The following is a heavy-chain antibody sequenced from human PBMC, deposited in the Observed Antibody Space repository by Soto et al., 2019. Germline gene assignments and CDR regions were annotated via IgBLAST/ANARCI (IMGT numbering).Heavy chain of an antibody. J-gene: IGHJ6*03. CDR3: VKDGEGEGNLTHYYYYYKDG. D-gene: IGHD3-9*01. V-gene: IGHV3-9*01. Sequence: EVQLVESGGGLVQPGRSLRLSCAASGFTFDDYAMHWVRQAPGKGLEWVSGISWKRDSIGYADSVKGRFTISRDNAKNSLYLQMNSLRSEDTALYYCVKDGEGEGNLTHYYYYYKDGCGTGTTVTVS. CDR1: GFTFDDYA. CDR2: ISWKRDSI.